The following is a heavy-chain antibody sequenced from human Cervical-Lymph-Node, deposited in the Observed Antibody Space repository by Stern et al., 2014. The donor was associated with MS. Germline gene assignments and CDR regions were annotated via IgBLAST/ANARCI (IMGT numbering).Heavy chain of an antibody. CDR2: ISYDGSNK. D-gene: IGHD6-19*01. V-gene: IGHV3-30*01. CDR3: ARVSSSGWTYYYYGMDV. CDR1: GFTFSSYA. J-gene: IGHJ6*02. Sequence: VQLVESGGGVVQPGRSLRLSCAASGFTFSSYAMHWVRQAPGQGLEWVAVISYDGSNKYYADSVKGRFAISRDNSKNTLYLQMNSLRAEDTAVYYCARVSSSGWTYYYYGMDVWGQGTTVTVSS.